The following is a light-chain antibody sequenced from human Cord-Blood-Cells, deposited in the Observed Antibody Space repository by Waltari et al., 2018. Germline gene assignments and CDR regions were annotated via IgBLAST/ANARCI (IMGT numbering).Light chain of an antibody. J-gene: IGLJ3*02. CDR2: DVS. V-gene: IGLV2-14*01. Sequence: QSALTQPASVSGSPGQSITISCTGTSSDVGGYNYVSWYQQHPGKAPKPMIYDVSKRPSGVSNRFSGSKSSNTASLTISGLQAEDEADYYCSSYTSSSTWVFGGGTKLTVL. CDR3: SSYTSSSTWV. CDR1: SSDVGGYNY.